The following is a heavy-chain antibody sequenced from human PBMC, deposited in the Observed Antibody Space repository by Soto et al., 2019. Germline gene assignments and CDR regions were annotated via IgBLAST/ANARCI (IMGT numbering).Heavy chain of an antibody. CDR2: INPKFGDT. Sequence: QVPLVQSGAEVKEPGDSVRVSCEASGYTFTAYYIHWVRRAPGQGREWMGWINPKFGDTTYAQNFQGRVSMTRDMSISTVYMELSRLTSDDTAIYYCARNMDYYYGRGSGNGHGVWGQGTTVTVFS. V-gene: IGHV1-2*02. D-gene: IGHD3-10*02. CDR3: ARNMDYYYGRGSGNGHGV. J-gene: IGHJ6*02. CDR1: GYTFTAYY.